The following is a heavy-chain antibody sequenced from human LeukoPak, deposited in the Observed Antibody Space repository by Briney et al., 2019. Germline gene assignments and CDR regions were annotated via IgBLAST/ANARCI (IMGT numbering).Heavy chain of an antibody. V-gene: IGHV3-23*01. J-gene: IGHJ3*02. Sequence: GGSVRLSCRPSGFPLSRFVVRWLRHPPGKGLEGVPPVSAGGDSTYYADSVKGRFTSSRENSKKTLCMQMNSLRAEDTAVYYCAKDYVQSTLNDAFDIWGQGTMVTVSS. CDR3: AKDYVQSTLNDAFDI. CDR1: GFPLSRFV. CDR2: VSAGGDST. D-gene: IGHD4-11*01.